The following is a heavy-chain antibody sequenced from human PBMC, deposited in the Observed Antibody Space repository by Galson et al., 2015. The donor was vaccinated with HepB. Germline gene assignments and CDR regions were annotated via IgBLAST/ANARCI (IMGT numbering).Heavy chain of an antibody. D-gene: IGHD3-22*01. V-gene: IGHV3-73*01. CDR2: IGSESYNYAT. CDR3: VRMGDLPGYSSC. J-gene: IGHJ4*02. CDR1: GFTFSGSA. Sequence: SLRLSCAGSGFTFSGSAMHWVRQASGKGLEWVGRIGSESYNYATAYTASVKGRFTISSDDSKNTAFLQMNSLRTEDTAVYYCVRMGDLPGYSSCWGQGTLVTVSS.